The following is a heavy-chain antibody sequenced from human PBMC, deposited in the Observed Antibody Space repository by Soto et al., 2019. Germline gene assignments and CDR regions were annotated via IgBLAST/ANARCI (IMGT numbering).Heavy chain of an antibody. Sequence: SETLSLTCTVSGGSISSYYWSWIRQPPGKGLEWIGYIYYSGSTNYNPSLKSRVTISVDTSKNQFSLKLSSETAADTAVYYCARSGIAAAGHNWFDPWGQGTLVTVSS. V-gene: IGHV4-59*01. J-gene: IGHJ5*02. CDR1: GGSISSYY. CDR2: IYYSGST. CDR3: ARSGIAAAGHNWFDP. D-gene: IGHD6-13*01.